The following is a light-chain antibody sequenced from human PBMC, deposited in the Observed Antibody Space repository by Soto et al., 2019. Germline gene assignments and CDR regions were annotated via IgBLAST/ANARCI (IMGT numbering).Light chain of an antibody. CDR3: SSYTSSSPVV. J-gene: IGLJ2*01. Sequence: QSAQTQPASVSGSPGQSITISCTGTSSDVGGYNYVSWYQQHPGKAPKLMIYEVSNRPSGVSNRFSGSKSGNTASLTISGLQAEDEAEYYCSSYTSSSPVVFGGGTQLTVL. V-gene: IGLV2-14*01. CDR2: EVS. CDR1: SSDVGGYNY.